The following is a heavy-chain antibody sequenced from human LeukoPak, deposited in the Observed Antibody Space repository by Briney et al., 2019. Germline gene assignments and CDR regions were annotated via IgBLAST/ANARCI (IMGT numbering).Heavy chain of an antibody. CDR3: ARDAVWGSYRYPTLFDY. CDR1: GFTFSSYA. D-gene: IGHD3-16*02. Sequence: GRSLRLSCAAPGFTFSSYAMHWVRQAPGKGLEWVAVISYDGSNKYYADSVKGRFTISRDNSKNTLYLQMNSPRAEDTAVYYCARDAVWGSYRYPTLFDYWGQGTLVTVSS. CDR2: ISYDGSNK. V-gene: IGHV3-30-3*01. J-gene: IGHJ4*02.